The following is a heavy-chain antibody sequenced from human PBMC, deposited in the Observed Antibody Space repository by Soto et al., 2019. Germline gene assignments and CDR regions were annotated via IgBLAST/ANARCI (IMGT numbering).Heavy chain of an antibody. CDR2: ISGSGDST. J-gene: IGHJ4*02. CDR1: GFTCSSYA. CDR3: ARDFGRGLWFGELLYFQN. V-gene: IGHV3-23*01. Sequence: GGSLRLSCAASGFTCSSYAMSWVRQAPGKGLEWVSGISGSGDSTYYADSVKGRFTISRDNSKNTLYLQMNSLRAEDTAVYYCARDFGRGLWFGELLYFQNWGQGTPVTLSS. D-gene: IGHD3-10*01.